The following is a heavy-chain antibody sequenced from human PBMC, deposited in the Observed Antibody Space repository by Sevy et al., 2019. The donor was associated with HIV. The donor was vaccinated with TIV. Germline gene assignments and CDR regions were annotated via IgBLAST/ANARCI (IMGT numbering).Heavy chain of an antibody. CDR3: ARAPPVRSGDDSLNWLDP. CDR2: IYYTGST. D-gene: IGHD5-12*01. Sequence: SETLSLTCTVSGGSISAYYWSWIRQPPGKGLEYIGDIYYTGSTYYNPSLKSRVTISVDTSKNQFSLKLRSVTAVETAVYYCARAPPVRSGDDSLNWLDPWGQGTLVTVSS. V-gene: IGHV4-59*01. CDR1: GGSISAYY. J-gene: IGHJ5*02.